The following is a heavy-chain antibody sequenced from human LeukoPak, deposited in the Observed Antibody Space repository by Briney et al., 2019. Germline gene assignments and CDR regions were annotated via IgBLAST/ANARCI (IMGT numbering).Heavy chain of an antibody. CDR2: ISWNSGSI. J-gene: IGHJ4*02. V-gene: IGHV3-9*01. CDR3: AKDRELWTSLDY. CDR1: GFTFDDYA. Sequence: GGSLRLSCAASGFTFDDYAMHWVRQAPGKGLEWVSGISWNSGSIGYADSVKGRFTISRDNSKNTLYLQMNSLRAEDTAVYYCAKDRELWTSLDYWGQGTLVTVSS. D-gene: IGHD5-18*01.